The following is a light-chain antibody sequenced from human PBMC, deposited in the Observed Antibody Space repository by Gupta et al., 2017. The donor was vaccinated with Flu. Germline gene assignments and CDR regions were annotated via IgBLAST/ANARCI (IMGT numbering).Light chain of an antibody. J-gene: IGKJ1*01. Sequence: DIPMTQSPSTLSVSVGARVTIPCRASQNINTWLAWYQQKPRGDPKLLIYKTSSLETGVPSRFSGHGDGTEFTLTISSLHPDDFATYYCQQCNTYSFGQGTKVE. V-gene: IGKV1-5*03. CDR3: QQCNTYS. CDR2: KTS. CDR1: QNINTW.